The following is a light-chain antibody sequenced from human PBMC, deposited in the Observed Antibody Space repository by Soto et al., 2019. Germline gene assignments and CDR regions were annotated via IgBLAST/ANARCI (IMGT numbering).Light chain of an antibody. V-gene: IGKV3-11*01. J-gene: IGKJ4*01. Sequence: EIVLTQSPATLSLSPGERATLSCRASQSVSSYLAWYQQKPGQAPRLLIYDASNRATGIPARFSGSGSGTDFTLTISRLDPEDFAVYYCRQYGRSLEFAVGGGTKVDIK. CDR1: QSVSSY. CDR3: RQYGRSLEFA. CDR2: DAS.